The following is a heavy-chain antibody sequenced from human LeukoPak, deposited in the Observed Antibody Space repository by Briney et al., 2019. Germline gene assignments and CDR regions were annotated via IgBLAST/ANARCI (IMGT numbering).Heavy chain of an antibody. J-gene: IGHJ3*02. CDR1: GYIFTAYY. D-gene: IGHD3-10*01. CDR2: INPSGGST. Sequence: ASVKVSCKTSGYIFTAYYMHWVRQAPGQGLEWMGIINPSGGSTSYAQKFQGRVTMTRDTSTSTVYMELSSLRSEDTAVYYCAREFGQPNDAFDIWGQGTMVTVSS. CDR3: AREFGQPNDAFDI. V-gene: IGHV1-46*01.